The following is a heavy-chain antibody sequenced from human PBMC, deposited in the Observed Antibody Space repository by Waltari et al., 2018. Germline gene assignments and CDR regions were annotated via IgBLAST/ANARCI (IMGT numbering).Heavy chain of an antibody. CDR3: ARAAGFDILSGHFYLDS. Sequence: DVEVVESGGTLVQPGGSMRLSCGASGFTLRTHDMHWVRQTKGRGLEAVAGIDSGVHKYYPDPRRGRFAISRETAKNVGYLQMNSLRLEDTGIYYCARAAGFDILSGHFYLDSWGPGTLVTVSS. CDR1: GFTLRTHD. D-gene: IGHD3-3*01. CDR2: IDSGVHK. V-gene: IGHV3-13*01. J-gene: IGHJ4*02.